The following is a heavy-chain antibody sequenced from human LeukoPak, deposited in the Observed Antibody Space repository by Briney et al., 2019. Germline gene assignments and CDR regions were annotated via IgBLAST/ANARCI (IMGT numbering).Heavy chain of an antibody. Sequence: GGSLRLSCAASGFTFSSYGMHWVRQAPGKGLEWVAVISYDGSNKYYADSVKGRFTISRDNSKNTLYLQMNSLRAEDTAVYYCARYAPDVDIVATPNFDYWGQGTLVTVSS. CDR1: GFTFSSYG. CDR3: ARYAPDVDIVATPNFDY. D-gene: IGHD5-12*01. CDR2: ISYDGSNK. J-gene: IGHJ4*02. V-gene: IGHV3-30*03.